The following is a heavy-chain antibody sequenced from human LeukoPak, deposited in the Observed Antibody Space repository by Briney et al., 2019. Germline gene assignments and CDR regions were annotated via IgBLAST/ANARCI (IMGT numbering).Heavy chain of an antibody. CDR3: AKSGIAAAGQRGYFDY. Sequence: PGRSLRLSRAASGFTFSTYGIHWVRQAPGKGLEWVAVISNDGSNKYYADSVKGRFTISRDNSKNTVYLQMNSLRGEDTAVYYCAKSGIAAAGQRGYFDYWGQGTLVTVSS. D-gene: IGHD6-13*01. CDR1: GFTFSTYG. V-gene: IGHV3-30*18. CDR2: ISNDGSNK. J-gene: IGHJ4*02.